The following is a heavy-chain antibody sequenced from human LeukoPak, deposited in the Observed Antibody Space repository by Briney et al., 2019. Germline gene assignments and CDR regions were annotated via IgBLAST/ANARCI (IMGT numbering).Heavy chain of an antibody. CDR2: ISSSSSYI. J-gene: IGHJ4*02. CDR3: ARVASRESRAFDY. CDR1: GFTFSSYS. V-gene: IGHV3-21*01. Sequence: GGSLRLSCAASGFTFSSYSMNWVRQAPGKGLEWVSSISSSSSYIYYADSVKGRFTISRDNAKNSLYLQMNSLRAEDTAVYYCARVASRESRAFDYWGQGTLVTVSS. D-gene: IGHD2-2*01.